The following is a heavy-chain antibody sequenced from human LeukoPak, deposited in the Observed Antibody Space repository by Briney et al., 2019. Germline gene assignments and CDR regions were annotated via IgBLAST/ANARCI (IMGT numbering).Heavy chain of an antibody. Sequence: SETLSLTCAVYGGSFSGYYWSWIRQPPGKGLEWIGEINHSGSTNYNPSLKSRVTISVDTSKKQFSLNLSSVTAADTAVYYCAKPFGPVSRGYFQYWGRGTLVTVSS. J-gene: IGHJ1*01. CDR3: AKPFGPVSRGYFQY. D-gene: IGHD3-10*01. V-gene: IGHV4-34*01. CDR2: INHSGST. CDR1: GGSFSGYY.